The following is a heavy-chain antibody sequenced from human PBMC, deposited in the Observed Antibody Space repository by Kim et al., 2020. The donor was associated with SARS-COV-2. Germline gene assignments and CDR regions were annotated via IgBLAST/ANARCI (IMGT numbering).Heavy chain of an antibody. V-gene: IGHV1-69*01. Sequence: NYEKKFQGRVTITADESTSTAYMELSSLRSEDTAVYYCAREGIRINWFDPWGQGTLVTVSS. D-gene: IGHD5-18*01. J-gene: IGHJ5*02. CDR3: AREGIRINWFDP.